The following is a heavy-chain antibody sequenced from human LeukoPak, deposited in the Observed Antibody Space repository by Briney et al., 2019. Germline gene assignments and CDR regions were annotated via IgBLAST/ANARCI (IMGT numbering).Heavy chain of an antibody. V-gene: IGHV3-7*01. Sequence: GGSLRFSCAASGFTFSTYWMGWVRQAPGKGLEWVADIKEDGSDKYSVDSVRGRFTISRDNAKNSLYLQMNSLRAEDTAVYYCARDTHRFFDLWGRGTLVTVSS. CDR3: ARDTHRFFDL. J-gene: IGHJ2*01. CDR2: IKEDGSDK. CDR1: GFTFSTYW.